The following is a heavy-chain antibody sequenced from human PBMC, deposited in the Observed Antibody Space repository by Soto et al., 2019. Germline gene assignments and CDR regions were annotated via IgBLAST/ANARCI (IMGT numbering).Heavy chain of an antibody. CDR3: ASDSHCGRGNCPMGGFDR. CDR1: GDGSSIDW. D-gene: IGHD2-15*01. Sequence: PGASQKISSKASGDGSSIDWVALLRPIAGKGLEMVGIIYTSNSDHMYSASFQVQVTISADTAFSTPYLQWDTLKPSDTAMYFCASDSHCGRGNCPMGGFDRWGQGTMVTVSS. V-gene: IGHV5-51*01. CDR2: IYTSNSDH. J-gene: IGHJ3*02.